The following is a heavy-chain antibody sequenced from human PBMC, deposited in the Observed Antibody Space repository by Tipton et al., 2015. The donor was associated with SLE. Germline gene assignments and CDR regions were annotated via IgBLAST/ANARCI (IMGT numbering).Heavy chain of an antibody. CDR2: IYYSGST. CDR1: GGSISSYY. V-gene: IGHV4-59*01. CDR3: ASETYYYGSGTRAFDI. Sequence: TLSLTFTVSGGSISSYYWSWIRQPPGKGLEWIGYIYYSGSTNYNPSLKSRVTISVDTSKNQFSLKLSSVTAADTAVYYCASETYYYGSGTRAFDIWGQGTMVTVSS. D-gene: IGHD3-10*01. J-gene: IGHJ3*02.